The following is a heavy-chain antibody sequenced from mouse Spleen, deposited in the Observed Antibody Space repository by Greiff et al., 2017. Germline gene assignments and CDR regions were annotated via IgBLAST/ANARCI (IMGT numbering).Heavy chain of an antibody. Sequence: EVKLQESGGGLVQPGGSLKLSCAASGFDFSRYWMSWVRQAPGKGLEWIGEINPDSSTINYTPSLKDKFIISRDNAKNTLYLQMSKVRSEDTALYYCARNGYGYWYFDVWGAGTTVTVSS. D-gene: IGHD1-2*01. CDR2: INPDSSTI. CDR1: GFDFSRYW. V-gene: IGHV4-1*02. J-gene: IGHJ1*01. CDR3: ARNGYGYWYFDV.